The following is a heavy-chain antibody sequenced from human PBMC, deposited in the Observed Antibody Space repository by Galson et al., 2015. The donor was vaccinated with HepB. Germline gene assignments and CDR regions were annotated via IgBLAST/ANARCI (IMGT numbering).Heavy chain of an antibody. CDR1: GYTLTGYY. D-gene: IGHD6-19*01. CDR3: ARDGYSSGWYGGALDP. V-gene: IGHV1-2*06. Sequence: SVKVSCKASGYTLTGYYLHWVRQAPGQGLEWMGRINPNNGGTNYAQKFQGRVTMTRDTSITTVYMELSRLTSDDTAVYYCARDGYSSGWYGGALDPWGQGTLVTVSS. J-gene: IGHJ5*02. CDR2: INPNNGGT.